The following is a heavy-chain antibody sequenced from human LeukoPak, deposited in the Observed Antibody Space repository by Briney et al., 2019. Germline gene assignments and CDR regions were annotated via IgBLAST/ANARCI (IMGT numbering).Heavy chain of an antibody. J-gene: IGHJ4*02. V-gene: IGHV3-64*04. CDR1: GFTFSSYA. D-gene: IGHD6-13*01. Sequence: PGGSLRLSCSASGFTFSSYAMDWVRQAPGKGLEYVSTISSNGGSTYYADSVKGRFTISRDNAKNSLYLQMSSLRAEDTAVYYCTRDVGAAGYWGQGTLVTVSS. CDR2: ISSNGGST. CDR3: TRDVGAAGY.